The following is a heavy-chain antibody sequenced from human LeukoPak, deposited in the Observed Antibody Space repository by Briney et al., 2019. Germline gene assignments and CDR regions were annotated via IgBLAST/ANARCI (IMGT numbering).Heavy chain of an antibody. CDR2: INSDGSST. D-gene: IGHD5-12*01. Sequence: PGRSLRLSCAASGFTFSSYWMHWVRQAPGKGLVWVSRINSDGSSTSYADSVKGRFTISRDNAKNTLYLQMNSLRAEDTAIYYCARKPLSGGYGGTIDYWGQGTLVTVSS. J-gene: IGHJ4*02. CDR1: GFTFSSYW. V-gene: IGHV3-74*01. CDR3: ARKPLSGGYGGTIDY.